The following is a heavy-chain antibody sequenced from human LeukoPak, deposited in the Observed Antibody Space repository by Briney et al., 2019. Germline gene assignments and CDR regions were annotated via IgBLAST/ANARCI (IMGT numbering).Heavy chain of an antibody. V-gene: IGHV1-69*04. D-gene: IGHD1-14*01. Sequence: SVKVSCKASGGTFSSYAISWVRQAPGQGLEWMGRIIPILGIANYAQKFQGRVTITADKSTSTAYMELSSPRSEDTAVYYCAREPGHNWFDPWGQGTLVTVSS. CDR3: AREPGHNWFDP. J-gene: IGHJ5*02. CDR1: GGTFSSYA. CDR2: IIPILGIA.